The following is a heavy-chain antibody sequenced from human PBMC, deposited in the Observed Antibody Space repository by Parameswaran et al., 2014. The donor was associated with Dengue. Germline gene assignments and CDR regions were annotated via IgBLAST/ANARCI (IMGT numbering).Heavy chain of an antibody. J-gene: IGHJ6*02. CDR2: ISAYNGNT. Sequence: SWVRQAPGQGLEWMGWISAYNGNTNYAQKLQGRVTMTTDTSTSTAYMELRSLRSDDTAVYYCARDSGLSSSWSYYYYGMDVWGQGTTVTVSS. V-gene: IGHV1-18*01. CDR3: ARDSGLSSSWSYYYYGMDV. D-gene: IGHD6-13*01.